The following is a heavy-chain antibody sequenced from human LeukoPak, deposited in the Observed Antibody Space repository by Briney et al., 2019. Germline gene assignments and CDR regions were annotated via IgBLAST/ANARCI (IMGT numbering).Heavy chain of an antibody. D-gene: IGHD3-9*01. Sequence: ASVKVSCKVSGYTLTELSMHWVRQAPGKGLEWMGGFDPKDGETIYAQKFQGRVTMTEDTSTDTAYMELSSLRSEDTAVYYCATDLPDKYFDWDDAFDIWGQGTMVTVSS. CDR2: FDPKDGET. V-gene: IGHV1-24*01. CDR3: ATDLPDKYFDWDDAFDI. CDR1: GYTLTELS. J-gene: IGHJ3*02.